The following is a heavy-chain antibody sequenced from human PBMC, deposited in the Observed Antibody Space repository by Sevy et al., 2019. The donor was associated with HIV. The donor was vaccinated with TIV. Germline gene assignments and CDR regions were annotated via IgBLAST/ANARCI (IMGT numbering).Heavy chain of an antibody. CDR2: IRSRSGTI. D-gene: IGHD1-1*01. CDR3: ARGGYPRPFDY. Sequence: GGSLRLSCAASGITLSNYGVNWVRQAPGKGLGWVSYIRSRSGTIYYADSMKGRFTISRDNAKNTLSLQMNSLRAEDTAVYYCARGGYPRPFDYWGQGTLVTVSS. CDR1: GITLSNYG. J-gene: IGHJ4*02. V-gene: IGHV3-48*01.